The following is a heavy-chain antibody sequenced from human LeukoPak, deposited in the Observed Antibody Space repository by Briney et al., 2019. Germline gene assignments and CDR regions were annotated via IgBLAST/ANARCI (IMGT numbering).Heavy chain of an antibody. CDR3: VRHLATNHRTDY. D-gene: IGHD5-12*01. Sequence: VASVKVSCKATGYTFTSYYMHWVRQAPGQGLEWMGIINPSGGSTSYAQKFQGRVTMTRDTSTSTVYMELSSLRSEDTAVYYCVRHLATNHRTDYWGQGTLVTVSS. J-gene: IGHJ4*02. V-gene: IGHV1-46*01. CDR1: GYTFTSYY. CDR2: INPSGGST.